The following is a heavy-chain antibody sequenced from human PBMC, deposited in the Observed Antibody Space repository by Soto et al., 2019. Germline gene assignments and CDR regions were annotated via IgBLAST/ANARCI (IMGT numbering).Heavy chain of an antibody. CDR3: ARDGPIAARDDAFDI. D-gene: IGHD6-6*01. V-gene: IGHV1-46*01. Sequence: ASVKVSCKASGYTFTSYYMHWVRQAPGQGLEWMGIINPSGGSTSYAQKFQGRVTMTRDTSTSTVYMELSSLRSEDTAVYYCARDGPIAARDDAFDIWGQGTMVTVSS. J-gene: IGHJ3*02. CDR2: INPSGGST. CDR1: GYTFTSYY.